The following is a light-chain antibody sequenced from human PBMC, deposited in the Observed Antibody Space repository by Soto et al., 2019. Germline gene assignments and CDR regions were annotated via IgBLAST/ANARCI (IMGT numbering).Light chain of an antibody. CDR1: QSISSW. CDR2: DAS. Sequence: DIQMTQSPSTLSASVGDRVTITCRASQSISSWLAWYQQKPGKAPKVLIYDASSLESGVPSRFSASGSGTEFTLTISSLQPDDFATYYCQQYNSYGLTFGGGTKVDIK. CDR3: QQYNSYGLT. J-gene: IGKJ4*01. V-gene: IGKV1-5*01.